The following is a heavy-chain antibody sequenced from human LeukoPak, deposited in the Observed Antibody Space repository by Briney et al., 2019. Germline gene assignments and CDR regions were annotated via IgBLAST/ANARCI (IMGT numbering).Heavy chain of an antibody. CDR3: AAGVAGPYDAFDI. CDR2: ISSSSSTI. Sequence: PGGSLRLSCAASGFTFSSYNMNWVRQAPGKGLEWVSYISSSSSTIYYADSVKGRFTISRDNAKNSLYLQMNSLRAEDTAVYYCAAGVAGPYDAFDIWGQGTMVTVSS. J-gene: IGHJ3*02. V-gene: IGHV3-48*04. D-gene: IGHD6-19*01. CDR1: GFTFSSYN.